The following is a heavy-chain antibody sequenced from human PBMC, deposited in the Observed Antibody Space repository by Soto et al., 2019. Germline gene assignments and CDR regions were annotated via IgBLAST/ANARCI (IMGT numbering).Heavy chain of an antibody. CDR1: GGSISSYY. Sequence: QVQLQESGPGLVKPSETLSLTCTVSGGSISSYYWSWIRQPPGKGLEWIGYIYYSGSTNYNPSLMSRVTIAVDTAKNQFSLKLSSVTAADTAVYYCARGEVPFDLWGRGTLVTVSS. CDR3: ARGEVPFDL. J-gene: IGHJ2*01. D-gene: IGHD3-10*01. CDR2: IYYSGST. V-gene: IGHV4-59*01.